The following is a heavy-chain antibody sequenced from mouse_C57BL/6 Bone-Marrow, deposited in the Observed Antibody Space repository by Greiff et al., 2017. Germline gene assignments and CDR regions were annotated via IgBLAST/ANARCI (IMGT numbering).Heavy chain of an antibody. CDR3: AKRGDYYGSSSWFAY. D-gene: IGHD1-1*01. J-gene: IGHJ3*01. Sequence: LQESGPELVKPGASVKISCKASGYAFSSSWMNWVKQRPGKGLEWIGRIYPGDGDTNYNGKFKGKATLTADKSSSTAYMQLSSLTSEDSAVYFGAKRGDYYGSSSWFAYWGRGTLVTVSA. CDR2: IYPGDGDT. V-gene: IGHV1-82*01. CDR1: GYAFSSSW.